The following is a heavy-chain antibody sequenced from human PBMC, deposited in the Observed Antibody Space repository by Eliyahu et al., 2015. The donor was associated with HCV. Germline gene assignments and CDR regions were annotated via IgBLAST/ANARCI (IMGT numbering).Heavy chain of an antibody. D-gene: IGHD3-10*01. CDR2: IVPLFGMA. Sequence: QVQLVQSGAEVKKPGSSVRVSCKASGGTFXXNAFSWVRQAPGQGLEWMGGIVPLFGMANYAQKFRGRVTITADESTSTAYMEVSSLRSEDTAVYYCAKCILRLGGSGSSYGLDVWGQGTTVTVSS. J-gene: IGHJ6*02. V-gene: IGHV1-69*01. CDR1: GGTFXXNA. CDR3: AKCILRLGGSGSSYGLDV.